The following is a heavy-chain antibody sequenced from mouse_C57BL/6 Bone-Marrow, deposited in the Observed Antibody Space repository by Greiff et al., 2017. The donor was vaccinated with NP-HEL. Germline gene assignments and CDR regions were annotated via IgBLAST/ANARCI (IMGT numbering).Heavy chain of an antibody. V-gene: IGHV1-82*01. CDR2: IYPGDGDT. J-gene: IGHJ2*01. D-gene: IGHD1-1*01. CDR1: GYAFSSSW. Sequence: QVQLQQSGPELVKPGASVKISCKASGYAFSSSWMNWVKQRPGKGLEWIGRIYPGDGDTNYNGKFKGKATLTADKSSSTAYMQLSSLTSEDSAVYFCARSRFITSLFDYWGQGTTPTVSS. CDR3: ARSRFITSLFDY.